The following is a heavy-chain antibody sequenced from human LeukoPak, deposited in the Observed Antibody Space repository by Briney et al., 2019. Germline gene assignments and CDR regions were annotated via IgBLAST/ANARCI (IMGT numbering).Heavy chain of an antibody. CDR2: IKQDGSEK. CDR1: GFTFSSYA. CDR3: ARDMSRYSYGVRMDV. J-gene: IGHJ6*02. V-gene: IGHV3-7*01. Sequence: PGRSLRLSCAASGFTFSSYAMHWVRQAPGKGLEWVANIKQDGSEKYYVDSVKGRFTISRDNAKNSLYLQMNSLRAEDTAVYYCARDMSRYSYGVRMDVWGQGTTVTVSS. D-gene: IGHD5-18*01.